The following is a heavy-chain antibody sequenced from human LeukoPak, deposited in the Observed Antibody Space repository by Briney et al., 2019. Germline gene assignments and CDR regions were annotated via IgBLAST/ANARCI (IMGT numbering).Heavy chain of an antibody. V-gene: IGHV3-30*02. D-gene: IGHD2-15*01. Sequence: PGGSLRLSCAASGFTFRNYGMHWVRQAPGKGLEWVAFTRYDGSNNYYADSVKGRFTISRDDSKNTLYLQMNSLRVEDTAMYYCSRTTYCSGGSCHYYFAYWGQGTLVTVSS. CDR1: GFTFRNYG. CDR2: TRYDGSNN. CDR3: SRTTYCSGGSCHYYFAY. J-gene: IGHJ4*02.